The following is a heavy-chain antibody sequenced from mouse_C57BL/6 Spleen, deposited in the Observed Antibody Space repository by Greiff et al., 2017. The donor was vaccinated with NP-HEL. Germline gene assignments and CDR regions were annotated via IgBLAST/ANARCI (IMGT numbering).Heavy chain of an antibody. D-gene: IGHD1-1*01. CDR1: GFSLTSYA. V-gene: IGHV2-9-1*01. Sequence: VMLVESGPGLVAPSQSLTITCTVSGFSLTSYAISWVRQPPGKGLEWLGVIWTGGGTNYNSALKARLSISKHNSKSQVFLKMNSLQADDTARYYCARYYGSSYEDAMDYWGQGTSVTVSS. CDR2: IWTGGGT. J-gene: IGHJ4*01. CDR3: ARYYGSSYEDAMDY.